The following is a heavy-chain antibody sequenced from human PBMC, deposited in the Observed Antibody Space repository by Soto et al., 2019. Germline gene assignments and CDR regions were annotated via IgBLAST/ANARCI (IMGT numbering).Heavy chain of an antibody. CDR3: AREKSGSSWNYYYYGMDV. V-gene: IGHV1-2*04. Sequence: GASVKVSCKASGYTFTGYYMHWVRQAPGQGLEWMGWINPNSGGTNYVQKFQGWVTMTRDTSISTAYMELSRLRSDDTAVYYCAREKSGSSWNYYYYGMDVWGQGTTVTVSS. CDR1: GYTFTGYY. J-gene: IGHJ6*02. CDR2: INPNSGGT. D-gene: IGHD6-13*01.